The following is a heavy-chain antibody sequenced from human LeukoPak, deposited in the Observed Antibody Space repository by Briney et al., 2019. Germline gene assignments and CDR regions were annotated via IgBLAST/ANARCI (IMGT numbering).Heavy chain of an antibody. CDR1: GFTFSNYY. V-gene: IGHV3-11*06. J-gene: IGHJ4*02. Sequence: PGGSLRLSCAASGFTFSNYYMSWIRQAPGKGLEWVSYISSSSSTTNYADSVKGRFTISRDNAKNSLYLQMNGLRAEDTAVYYCARDQGENYDSSGYYRYWGQGTLVAVSS. CDR2: ISSSSSTT. D-gene: IGHD3-22*01. CDR3: ARDQGENYDSSGYYRY.